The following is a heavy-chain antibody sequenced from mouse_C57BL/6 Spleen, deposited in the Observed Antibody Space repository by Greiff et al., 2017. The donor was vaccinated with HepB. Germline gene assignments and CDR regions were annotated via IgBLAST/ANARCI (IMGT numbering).Heavy chain of an antibody. CDR1: GFTFSSYA. V-gene: IGHV5-4*01. Sequence: EVKVEESGGGLVKPGGSLKLSCAASGFTFSSYAMSWVRQTPEKRLEWVATISDGGSYTYYPDNVKGRFTISRDNAKNNLYLQMSHLKSEDTAMYYCARDLDYYGNYVLDYWGQGTTLTVSS. D-gene: IGHD2-1*01. CDR2: ISDGGSYT. J-gene: IGHJ2*01. CDR3: ARDLDYYGNYVLDY.